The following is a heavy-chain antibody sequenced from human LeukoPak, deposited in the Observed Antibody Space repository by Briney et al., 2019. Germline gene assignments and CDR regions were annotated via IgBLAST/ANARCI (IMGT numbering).Heavy chain of an antibody. V-gene: IGHV4-59*01. Sequence: PSETLSLTCTVSGGSISSYYWSWIRQPPGKGLEWIGYIYYSGSTNYNPSLKSRVTISVDTSKNQFSLKLSSVTAADTAVYYCARDRYCSGGSCYSSNHYYYYMDVWGKGTTVTVSS. CDR1: GGSISSYY. CDR3: ARDRYCSGGSCYSSNHYYYYMDV. J-gene: IGHJ6*03. D-gene: IGHD2-15*01. CDR2: IYYSGST.